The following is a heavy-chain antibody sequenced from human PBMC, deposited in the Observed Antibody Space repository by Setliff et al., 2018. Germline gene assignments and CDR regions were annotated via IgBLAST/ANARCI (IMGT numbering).Heavy chain of an antibody. D-gene: IGHD2-15*01. V-gene: IGHV4-4*07. CDR2: INTSGST. J-gene: IGHJ4*02. CDR1: GGSISYNY. CDR3: ARENGYCSGGACYFMFDY. Sequence: LSLTCTVSGGSISYNYWSWIRQPAGKGLQWIGRINTSGSTKYNPSLKSRVTLSLDTSKNQFSLELSSVTAADTAMYYCARENGYCSGGACYFMFDYWGQGTLVTVSS.